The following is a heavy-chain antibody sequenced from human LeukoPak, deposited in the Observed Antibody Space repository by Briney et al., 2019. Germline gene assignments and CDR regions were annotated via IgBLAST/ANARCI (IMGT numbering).Heavy chain of an antibody. D-gene: IGHD3-10*01. CDR1: GLTFSSYW. V-gene: IGHV3-74*01. Sequence: GGSLRLSCAASGLTFSSYWMHWVRQAPGKGLVWVSRINNDGSSTIYADSVKGRFTISRDNAKNTLYLQMNNLRDEDTAVYYCAGKTSGAVPIIWGQGTLVTVSS. CDR3: AGKTSGAVPII. J-gene: IGHJ4*02. CDR2: INNDGSST.